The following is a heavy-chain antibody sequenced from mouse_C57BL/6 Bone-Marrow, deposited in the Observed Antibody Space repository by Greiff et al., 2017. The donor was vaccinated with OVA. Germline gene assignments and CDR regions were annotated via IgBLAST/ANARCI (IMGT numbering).Heavy chain of an antibody. D-gene: IGHD1-1*01. CDR1: GYAFSSSW. V-gene: IGHV1-82*01. CDR3: ARTLRTTVDPYYFDY. Sequence: QVQLQQSGPELVKPGASVKISCKASGYAFSSSWMNWVKQRPGKGLEWIGRIYPGDGDTNYNGKFKGKATLTADKSSSTAYMQLSSLTSEDSAVYFCARTLRTTVDPYYFDYWGQGTTLTVSS. CDR2: IYPGDGDT. J-gene: IGHJ2*01.